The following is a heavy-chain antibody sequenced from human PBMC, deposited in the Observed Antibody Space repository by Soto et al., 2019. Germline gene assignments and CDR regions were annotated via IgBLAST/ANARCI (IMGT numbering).Heavy chain of an antibody. D-gene: IGHD3-22*01. CDR2: IIPIFGTA. J-gene: IGHJ3*02. Sequence: SMKGSLQASGGRHRRHAISRGRPAPGQRAEWMGGIIPIFGTANYAQKFQGRVTITADKSTSTAYMELSSLRSEDTAVYYCARGVGDSSGYYFPDAFDIWGQGTMVTVSS. CDR1: GGRHRRHA. V-gene: IGHV1-69*06. CDR3: ARGVGDSSGYYFPDAFDI.